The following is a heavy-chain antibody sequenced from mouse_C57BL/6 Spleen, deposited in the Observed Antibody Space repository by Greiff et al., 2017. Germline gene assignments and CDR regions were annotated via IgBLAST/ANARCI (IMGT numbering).Heavy chain of an antibody. Sequence: VQLQQSGPGLVQPSQSLSITCTVSGFSLTSYGVHWVRQSPGKGLEWLGVIWSGGSTDYNAAFISRLSISKDNSKSQVFFKMNSLQADDTAIYYCARNFLITTVVSTSWYFDVWGTGTTVTVSS. V-gene: IGHV2-2*01. D-gene: IGHD1-1*01. J-gene: IGHJ1*03. CDR2: IWSGGST. CDR1: GFSLTSYG. CDR3: ARNFLITTVVSTSWYFDV.